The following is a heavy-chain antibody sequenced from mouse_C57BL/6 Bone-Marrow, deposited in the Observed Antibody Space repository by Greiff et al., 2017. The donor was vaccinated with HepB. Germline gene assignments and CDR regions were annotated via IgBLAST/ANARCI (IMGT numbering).Heavy chain of an antibody. CDR3: TITAGMDY. Sequence: VKLMESGAELVRPGASVTLSCKASGYTFTDYEMHWVKQTPVHGLEWIGAIDPETGGTAYNQKFKGKAILTADKSSSTAYMELRSLTSEDSAVYYCTITAGMDYWGQGTSVTVSS. CDR2: IDPETGGT. J-gene: IGHJ4*01. CDR1: GYTFTDYE. V-gene: IGHV1-15*01.